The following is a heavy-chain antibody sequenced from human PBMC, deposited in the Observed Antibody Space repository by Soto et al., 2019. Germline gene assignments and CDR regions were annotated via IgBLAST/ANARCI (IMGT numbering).Heavy chain of an antibody. V-gene: IGHV3-11*03. CDR2: ISSTTGGYT. D-gene: IGHD6-6*01. Sequence: PGGSLRLSCAASGFTFSDYYMTWIRQAPGKGLEWISYISSTTGGYTVYADSLKGRFTISRDNAKNSLYLQINSLRSDDTAVYYCARGSTGDYWGQGTLVTVSS. CDR1: GFTFSDYY. CDR3: ARGSTGDY. J-gene: IGHJ4*02.